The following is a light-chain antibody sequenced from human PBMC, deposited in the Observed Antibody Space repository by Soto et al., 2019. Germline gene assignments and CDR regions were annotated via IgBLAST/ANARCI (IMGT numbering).Light chain of an antibody. CDR3: SSFATSGTTVI. CDR1: NNDVGAYPY. J-gene: IGLJ2*01. CDR2: EVT. Sequence: QSALTQPASVSGSPGQSITISCTGTNNDVGAYPYVSWYQQHPGTAPKLIIYEVTNPPSGISDRFSGSKSGNTASLTISGLQAEDESDYYCSSFATSGTTVIFGGGTKLTVL. V-gene: IGLV2-14*01.